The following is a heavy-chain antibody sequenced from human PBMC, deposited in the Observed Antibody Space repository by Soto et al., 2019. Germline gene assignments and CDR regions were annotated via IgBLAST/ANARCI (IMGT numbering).Heavy chain of an antibody. Sequence: QVQLVESGGGLVKPGGSLRLSCAASGFTFSDYYMSWIRQAPGKGLEWVSYISSSSSYTNYADSVKGRFTISRDNAKNSLYLQMNSLGAEDTAVYYCARDASGSAFDYWGQGTLVTVSS. D-gene: IGHD3-10*01. V-gene: IGHV3-11*05. J-gene: IGHJ4*02. CDR1: GFTFSDYY. CDR3: ARDASGSAFDY. CDR2: ISSSSSYT.